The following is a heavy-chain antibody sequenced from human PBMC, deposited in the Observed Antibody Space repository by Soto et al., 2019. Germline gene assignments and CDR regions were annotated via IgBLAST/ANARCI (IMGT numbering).Heavy chain of an antibody. D-gene: IGHD3-10*01. J-gene: IGHJ4*02. V-gene: IGHV1-18*01. CDR3: ARVDPRGVAVVRDY. CDR1: GNTFASHG. CDR2: ISGFNGQT. Sequence: ASVKVSCKASGNTFASHGFSWVRQAPGQGLEWMGWISGFNGQTDYALKFQGRVTLTTDTSTSTAYMELRSLRSDDTAVYFCARVDPRGVAVVRDYWGQGTLVTV.